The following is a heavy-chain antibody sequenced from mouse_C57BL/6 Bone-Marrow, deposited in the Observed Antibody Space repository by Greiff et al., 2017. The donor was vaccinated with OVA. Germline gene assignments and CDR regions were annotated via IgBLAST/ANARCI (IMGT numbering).Heavy chain of an antibody. CDR2: IHPNSGSN. J-gene: IGHJ2*01. V-gene: IGHV1-64*01. D-gene: IGHD1-1*02. CDR1: GYTFTSYW. Sequence: QVQLQQPGAELVKPGASVKLSCKASGYTFTSYWMHWVKQRPGQGLEWIGMIHPNSGSNNYKEKFKSKATLTVDKSSSTVYMQLSSLTSEDSAVYYVVGGNFFDYWGQGTTLTVSS. CDR3: VGGNFFDY.